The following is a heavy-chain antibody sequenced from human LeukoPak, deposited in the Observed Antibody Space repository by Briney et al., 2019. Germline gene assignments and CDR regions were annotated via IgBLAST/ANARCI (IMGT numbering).Heavy chain of an antibody. Sequence: SETLSLTCTVSGGSISSSNYYWGWIRQPPGKGLEWIGSIYYSGSTYYSPPLKSRVTISVDTSKNQFSLKLNSVTAADTAVYYWATHSSSRGPLRYWGQGALVTVSS. D-gene: IGHD6-13*01. V-gene: IGHV4-39*01. J-gene: IGHJ4*02. CDR2: IYYSGST. CDR1: GGSISSSNYY. CDR3: ATHSSSRGPLRY.